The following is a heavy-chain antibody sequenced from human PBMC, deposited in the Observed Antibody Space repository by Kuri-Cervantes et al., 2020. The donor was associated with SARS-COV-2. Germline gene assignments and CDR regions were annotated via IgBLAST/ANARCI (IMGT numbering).Heavy chain of an antibody. Sequence: GSLRLSCAVYGGSFSGYYWSWIRQPPGKGLEWIGEINHSGSTNYNPSLKSRVTISVDTSKNQFSLKLSSVTAADTAVYYCARGGWSWGDYNFDYWGQGTLVTVSS. CDR2: INHSGST. CDR3: ARGGWSWGDYNFDY. D-gene: IGHD4-17*01. V-gene: IGHV4-34*01. CDR1: GGSFSGYY. J-gene: IGHJ4*02.